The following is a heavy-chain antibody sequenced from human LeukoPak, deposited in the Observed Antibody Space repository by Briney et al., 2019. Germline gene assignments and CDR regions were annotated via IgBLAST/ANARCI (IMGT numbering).Heavy chain of an antibody. CDR3: ARDSSGAGSDY. J-gene: IGHJ4*02. CDR1: GYTFTSYD. D-gene: IGHD3-22*01. CDR2: MNPNSGNT. V-gene: IGHV1-8*01. Sequence: GASVKVSCKASGYTFTSYDINWVRQATGQGLEWMGWMNPNSGNTGYAQKFQGRVTMTRNTSISTAYMGLSSLRSEDTAMYYCARDSSGAGSDYWGQGTLVTVSS.